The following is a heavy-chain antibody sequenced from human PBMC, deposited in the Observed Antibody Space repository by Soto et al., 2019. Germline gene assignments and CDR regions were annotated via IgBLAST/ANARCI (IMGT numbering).Heavy chain of an antibody. CDR1: GFTFSSYA. V-gene: IGHV3-30-3*01. CDR3: ARDDYGANFDY. D-gene: IGHD4-17*01. CDR2: ISYDGSNK. J-gene: IGHJ4*02. Sequence: VQLVESGGGLVKPGGSLRLSCAASGFTFSSYAMHWVRQAPGKGLEWVAVISYDGSNKYYADSVKGRFTISRDNSKNTLYLQMNSLRAEDTAVYYCARDDYGANFDYWGQGTLVTVSS.